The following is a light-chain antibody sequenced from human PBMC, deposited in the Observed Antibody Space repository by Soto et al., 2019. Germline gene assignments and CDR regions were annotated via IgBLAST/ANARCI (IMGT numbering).Light chain of an antibody. Sequence: DIQMTQSPSTLSASVGDRVTITCRASQSISSWLAWYQQKTGKAPKLLIYDASSLESGVPSRFSGSGSGTEFTLTISSLQPDDFATYYCQQYNSYSWTLGQGTKVDIK. CDR2: DAS. CDR1: QSISSW. V-gene: IGKV1-5*01. CDR3: QQYNSYSWT. J-gene: IGKJ1*01.